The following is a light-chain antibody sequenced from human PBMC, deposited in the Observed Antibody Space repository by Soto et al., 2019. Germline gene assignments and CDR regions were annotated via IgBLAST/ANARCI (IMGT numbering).Light chain of an antibody. CDR3: VSYAGGTYV. Sequence: QSVLTQPPSASGSPGQSVTISCTGTSSDVGSYNYVSWYQQHPGKAPKLMIYDVSKRPSGVPDRFSGSKSGNTASLTVSGLQADDDADYYCVSYAGGTYVFGTGTKVTVL. CDR1: SSDVGSYNY. V-gene: IGLV2-8*01. J-gene: IGLJ1*01. CDR2: DVS.